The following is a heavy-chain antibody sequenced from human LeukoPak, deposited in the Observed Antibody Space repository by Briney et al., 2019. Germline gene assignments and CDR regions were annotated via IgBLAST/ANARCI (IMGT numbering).Heavy chain of an antibody. CDR1: GFTFDDYG. CDR3: AKVIYGIPGDAFDI. Sequence: GGSLRLSCAASGFTFDDYGMSWVRQAPEKGLEWVSVINWNGGSTGYADSVKGRFTISRDNPKNTLYLQMNSLRAEDTAVYYCAKVIYGIPGDAFDIWGQGTMVTVSS. D-gene: IGHD2-2*02. J-gene: IGHJ3*02. V-gene: IGHV3-20*04. CDR2: INWNGGST.